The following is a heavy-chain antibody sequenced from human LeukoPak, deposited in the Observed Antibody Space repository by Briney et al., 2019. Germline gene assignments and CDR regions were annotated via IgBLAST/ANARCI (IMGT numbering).Heavy chain of an antibody. V-gene: IGHV4-39*01. CDR1: DDSIKSSRFY. D-gene: IGHD3-10*02. CDR2: IYYSGSA. J-gene: IGHJ6*03. CDR3: ARLGLRYSDVVPGPLKNYFFYYIDV. Sequence: KPSETLSLTCTVSDDSIKSSRFYWGWIRQPSGKGLEWIGSIYYSGSAYYYPSLQSRVSISVDTSKRQFSLRLTSLTAADTAVYYCARLGLRYSDVVPGPLKNYFFYYIDVWGNGTTVTVSS.